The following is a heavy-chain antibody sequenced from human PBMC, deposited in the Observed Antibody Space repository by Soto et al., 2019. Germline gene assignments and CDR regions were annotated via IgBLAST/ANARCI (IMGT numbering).Heavy chain of an antibody. V-gene: IGHV3-7*04. D-gene: IGHD6-13*01. Sequence: DVQLVESGGGLVQPGGSLRLSCAAYRFSFSNYWMTWVRQAPGKGLEWVANIKEDGSEKSHVDSVKGRFTISRDNAKNSLELQVNSLSAEDTAVDYGARVACSNGGLDGGGQGTTVTVS. CDR1: RFSFSNYW. CDR3: ARVACSNGGLDG. CDR2: IKEDGSEK. J-gene: IGHJ6*02.